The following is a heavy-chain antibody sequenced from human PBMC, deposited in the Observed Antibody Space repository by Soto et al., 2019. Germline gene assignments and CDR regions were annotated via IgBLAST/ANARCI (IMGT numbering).Heavy chain of an antibody. CDR1: GGTIRRDRYH. J-gene: IGHJ5*01. V-gene: IGHV4-39*01. D-gene: IGHD3-10*01. CDR3: AWLERITMVRGVKARWFDP. CDR2: IYYSGST. Sequence: APETLSLTCTVSGGTIRRDRYHWCRLRPPQGMGLEWIGCIYYSGSTYYNPSLKSRVTISVDTSKNQFSLKLSSVTAADTAVYYCAWLERITMVRGVKARWFDPWGQASLVT.